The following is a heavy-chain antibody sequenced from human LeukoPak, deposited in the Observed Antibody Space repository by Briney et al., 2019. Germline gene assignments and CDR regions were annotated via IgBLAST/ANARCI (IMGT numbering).Heavy chain of an antibody. CDR1: GYSISSGYY. J-gene: IGHJ5*02. V-gene: IGHV4-38-2*01. Sequence: SETLSLTCAVSGYSISSGYYWGWIRPPPGKGREWIGSIYHSGSTYYNPSLRSRVTISVDTSKNHFSLKLSSVTAADTAVYYCARHGEDIVVVPAAIMYGWFDPWGQGTLVTVSS. CDR3: ARHGEDIVVVPAAIMYGWFDP. CDR2: IYHSGST. D-gene: IGHD2-2*02.